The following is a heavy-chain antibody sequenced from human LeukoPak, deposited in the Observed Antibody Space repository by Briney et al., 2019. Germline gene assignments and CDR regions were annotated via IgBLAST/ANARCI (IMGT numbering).Heavy chain of an antibody. CDR3: ARGYFPDY. V-gene: IGHV4-4*02. D-gene: IGHD2/OR15-2a*01. Sequence: SETLSLTCAVSGDFISGSNWWSWVRLPPGKGLEWIGEIYHSGSTNYNPSLRSRVTFSLDTSKNQFSLKLSSVTAADTAVYYCARGYFPDYWGQGTLATVSS. CDR2: IYHSGST. CDR1: GDFISGSNW. J-gene: IGHJ4*02.